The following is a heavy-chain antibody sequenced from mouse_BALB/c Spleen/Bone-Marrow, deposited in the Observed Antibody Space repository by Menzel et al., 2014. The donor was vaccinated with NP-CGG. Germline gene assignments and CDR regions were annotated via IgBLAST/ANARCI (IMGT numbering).Heavy chain of an antibody. CDR1: GFDFSRYW. V-gene: IGHV4-2*02. D-gene: IGHD4-1*01. CDR2: INPGSSTI. CDR3: ARQTGTGAMDY. Sequence: VQLKESGGGLVQPGGPLNLSCAASGFDFSRYWMSWARQAPGKGQEWIGEINPGSSTINYTPSLKDKFIISRDNAKNTLYLQMSKVRSEDTALYYCARQTGTGAMDYWGQGTSVTVSS. J-gene: IGHJ4*01.